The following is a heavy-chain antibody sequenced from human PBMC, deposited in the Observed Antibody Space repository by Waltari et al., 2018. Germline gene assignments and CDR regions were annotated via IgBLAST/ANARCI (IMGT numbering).Heavy chain of an antibody. J-gene: IGHJ4*02. CDR1: GFTFSNFW. Sequence: EVQLVESGGVLVHPGGSLRLSCAASGFTFSNFWMHWVRQAPGKGLVWVSRIDSGGSDTSYAGSVKGRFTISRDNTKNTLYLQMNSLRGEDTGVYYCARDLDDTGSGDYPGRDFWGQGTLVTVAS. CDR2: IDSGGSDT. V-gene: IGHV3-74*01. CDR3: ARDLDDTGSGDYPGRDF. D-gene: IGHD1-26*01.